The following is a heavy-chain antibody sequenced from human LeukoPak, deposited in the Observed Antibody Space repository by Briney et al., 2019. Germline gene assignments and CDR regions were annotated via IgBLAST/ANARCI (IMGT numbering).Heavy chain of an antibody. J-gene: IGHJ4*02. Sequence: PGGSLRLSCAASGFTFSSYAMSWVRQAPGKGLEWVSAISGSGDSTYYADSVKGRFTISRDNSKNTLYLQMNSLSADDTAVYYCARRSASRSFFDYWGQGSLVTVSS. V-gene: IGHV3-23*01. CDR3: ARRSASRSFFDY. D-gene: IGHD3-10*01. CDR2: ISGSGDST. CDR1: GFTFSSYA.